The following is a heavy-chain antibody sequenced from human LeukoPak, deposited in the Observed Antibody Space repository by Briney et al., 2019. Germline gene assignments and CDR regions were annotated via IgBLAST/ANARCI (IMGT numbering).Heavy chain of an antibody. D-gene: IGHD2-21*02. J-gene: IGHJ3*02. CDR1: GFTFSDHY. V-gene: IGHV3-72*01. Sequence: GGSLRLSCAASGFTFSDHYMDWVRQAPGKGLEWVGRGRNKANSYATEYAASVKGRFTISRDDSKNPVYLQMNSLKTEGTAVYYCTGPQGDTWATAAFDIWGQGTMATVSS. CDR3: TGPQGDTWATAAFDI. CDR2: GRNKANSYAT.